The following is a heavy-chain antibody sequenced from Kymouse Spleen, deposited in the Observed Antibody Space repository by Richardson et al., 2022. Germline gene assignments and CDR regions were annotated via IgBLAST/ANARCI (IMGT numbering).Heavy chain of an antibody. Sequence: QVQLQQWGAGLLKPSETLSLTCAVYGGSFSGYYWSWIRQPPGKGLEWIGEINHSGSTNYNPSLKSRVTISVDTSKNQFSLKLSSVTAADTAVYYCARITMVRGVIIQGWFDPWGQGTLVTVSS. V-gene: IGHV4-34*01. CDR2: INHSGST. J-gene: IGHJ5*02. CDR3: ARITMVRGVIIQGWFDP. CDR1: GGSFSGYY. D-gene: IGHD3-10*01.